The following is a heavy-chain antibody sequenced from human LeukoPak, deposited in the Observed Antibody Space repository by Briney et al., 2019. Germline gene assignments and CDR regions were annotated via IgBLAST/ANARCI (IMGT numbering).Heavy chain of an antibody. CDR1: GFNFSRYP. D-gene: IGHD6-6*01. J-gene: IGHJ6*04. V-gene: IGHV3-7*01. CDR3: ARALSSSSALDV. CDR2: IKKDGSEK. Sequence: PGGSLRLSCETSGFNFSRYPMHWVRQAPGKGLEWVANIKKDGSEKYYVDSVKGRFTISRDNAKNSLYLQMNSLRAEDTAVYYCARALSSSSALDVWGKGTTVTVSS.